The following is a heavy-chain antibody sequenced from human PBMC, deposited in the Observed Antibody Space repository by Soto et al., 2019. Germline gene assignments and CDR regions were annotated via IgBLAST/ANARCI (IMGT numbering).Heavy chain of an antibody. CDR3: ARPLTPLRGTDAFDI. D-gene: IGHD1-1*01. CDR1: GGSISSGDYY. J-gene: IGHJ3*02. Sequence: PSETLSLTCTVSGGSISSGDYYWSWIRQPPGKGLEWIGVIYYSGITYYNPSLESRVIISVDTSKNQFSLKLSSVTAADTAVYYCARPLTPLRGTDAFDIWGQGTMVTVSS. CDR2: IYYSGIT. V-gene: IGHV4-30-4*01.